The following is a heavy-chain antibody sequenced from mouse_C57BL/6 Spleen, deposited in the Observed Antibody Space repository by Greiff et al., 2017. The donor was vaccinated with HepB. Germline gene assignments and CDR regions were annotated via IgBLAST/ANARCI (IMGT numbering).Heavy chain of an antibody. J-gene: IGHJ2*01. CDR3: AILPYYSSSSFDY. V-gene: IGHV1-47*01. Sequence: VKLMESGAELVKPGASVKMSCKASGYTFTTYPIEWMKQNHGKSLEWIGNFHPYNDDTKYNEKLKGKATLTVEKSSSTFYLELSRLTSDDSAVYNCAILPYYSSSSFDYWGQGTTLPVSS. D-gene: IGHD2-5*01. CDR2: FHPYNDDT. CDR1: GYTFTTYP.